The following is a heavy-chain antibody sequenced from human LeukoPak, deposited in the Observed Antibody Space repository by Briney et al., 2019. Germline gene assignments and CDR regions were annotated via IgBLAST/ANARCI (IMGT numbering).Heavy chain of an antibody. CDR3: ARDQGPYYYDSSGSGFDP. Sequence: WASVKVSCKASGYTFTSYDINWVRQATGQGLEWMGWMNPNSGNTGYAQKLQGRVTMTTDTSTSTAYMELRSLRSDDTAVYYCARDQGPYYYDSSGSGFDPWGQGTLVTVSS. CDR1: GYTFTSYD. V-gene: IGHV1-8*01. J-gene: IGHJ5*02. CDR2: MNPNSGNT. D-gene: IGHD3-22*01.